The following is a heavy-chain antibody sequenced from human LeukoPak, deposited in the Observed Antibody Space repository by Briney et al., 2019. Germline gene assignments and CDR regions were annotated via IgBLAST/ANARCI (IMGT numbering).Heavy chain of an antibody. CDR3: AIYRYYYDSSGYYYDSYFDY. CDR2: INPNSGGT. Sequence: GASVKVPCKASGYTFTGYYMHWVRQAPGQGLEWMGWINPNSGGTNYAQKFQGRVTMTRDTSISTAYMELSRLRSDDTAVYYCAIYRYYYDSSGYYYDSYFDYWGQGTLVTVSS. J-gene: IGHJ4*02. D-gene: IGHD3-22*01. V-gene: IGHV1-2*02. CDR1: GYTFTGYY.